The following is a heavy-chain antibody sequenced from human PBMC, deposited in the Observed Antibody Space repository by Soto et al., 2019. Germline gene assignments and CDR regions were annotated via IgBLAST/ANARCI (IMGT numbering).Heavy chain of an antibody. CDR2: IIPIFGIG. CDR1: GGTFNRYA. D-gene: IGHD3-3*01. Sequence: QVQLVQSGAEVKKPGSSVKVSCKASGGTFNRYAISWVRQAPGQGLEWMGGIIPIFGIGNDAQRFQGRVTITAEESTGTAYMELSSLRSEHTGVYYCAISAITLFGVVSIPPHYYSEMDVWGQGTTVTVSS. CDR3: AISAITLFGVVSIPPHYYSEMDV. V-gene: IGHV1-69*01. J-gene: IGHJ6*02.